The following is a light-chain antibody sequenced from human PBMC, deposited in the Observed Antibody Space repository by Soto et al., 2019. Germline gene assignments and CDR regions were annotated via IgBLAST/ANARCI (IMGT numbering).Light chain of an antibody. V-gene: IGLV2-14*01. CDR3: SSYTSSSTRV. CDR2: DVS. J-gene: IGLJ1*01. CDR1: SSDVGGYNY. Sequence: QSALNQPASVSGSPGQSISLSCTGTSSDVGGYNYVSWYQQHPGKAPKLMIYDVSNRPSGVSNRFSGSKSGNTASLSISGLQAEDEADYYCSSYTSSSTRVFGTGTKVTVL.